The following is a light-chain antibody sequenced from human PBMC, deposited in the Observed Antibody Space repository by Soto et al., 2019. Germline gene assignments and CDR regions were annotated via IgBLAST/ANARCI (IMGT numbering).Light chain of an antibody. V-gene: IGKV1-5*03. Sequence: DIPMTQSPSTLSASVGDRVTITCRASQSISSWLAWYQQKPGKAPKLLIYKASSLESGVPSRFSGSGSGTEFTLTISSLQPDDFATYYFQQYNSYSPVTFGQGTKLAIK. J-gene: IGKJ2*01. CDR3: QQYNSYSPVT. CDR1: QSISSW. CDR2: KAS.